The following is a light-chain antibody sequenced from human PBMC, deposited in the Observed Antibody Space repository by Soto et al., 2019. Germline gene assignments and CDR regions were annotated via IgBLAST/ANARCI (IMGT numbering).Light chain of an antibody. CDR3: QQYGDWPPDT. V-gene: IGKV3-15*01. CDR2: DAS. Sequence: EIVLTQSPVTLSLSPGDRATLSCRASQRITNNFLAWFQQKPGLAPRLLIYDASTRATGVPARFGGSGSGTEFTLTISGLQSEDFAVYYCQQYGDWPPDTFGQGTKVEI. CDR1: QRITNN. J-gene: IGKJ2*01.